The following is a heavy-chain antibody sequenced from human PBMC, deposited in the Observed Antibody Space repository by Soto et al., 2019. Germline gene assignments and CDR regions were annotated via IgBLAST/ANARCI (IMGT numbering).Heavy chain of an antibody. J-gene: IGHJ6*02. D-gene: IGHD6-19*01. V-gene: IGHV3-30*18. CDR1: GFTFSSYG. Sequence: LRLSCAASGFTFSSYGMHWVRQAPGKGLEWVAVISYDGSNKYYADSVKGRFTISRDNSKNTLYLQMNSLRAEDTAVYYCAKAGDSSGWYYYYYYYGMDVWGQGTTVTVSS. CDR3: AKAGDSSGWYYYYYYYGMDV. CDR2: ISYDGSNK.